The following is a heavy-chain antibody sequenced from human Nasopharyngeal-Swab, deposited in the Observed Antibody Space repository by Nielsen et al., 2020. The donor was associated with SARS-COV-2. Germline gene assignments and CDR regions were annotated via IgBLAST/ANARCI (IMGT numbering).Heavy chain of an antibody. D-gene: IGHD1-26*01. J-gene: IGHJ6*03. Sequence: GGSLRPSCAGSGFTFNTYSMIWVRQVPGEGLEWVPSISGSGSYVYYADSVKGRFTISKDSAKNSLYLQMNSLRADDTAVYFCARIAGRGSIYYYYMDVWGTGTTVTVSS. CDR3: ARIAGRGSIYYYYMDV. CDR2: ISGSGSYV. V-gene: IGHV3-21*01. CDR1: GFTFNTYS.